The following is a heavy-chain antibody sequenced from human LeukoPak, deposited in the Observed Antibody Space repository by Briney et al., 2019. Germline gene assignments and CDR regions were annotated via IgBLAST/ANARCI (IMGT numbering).Heavy chain of an antibody. J-gene: IGHJ4*02. D-gene: IGHD7-27*01. CDR3: AKGTGDTAYYFDF. CDR2: ISGSGGST. V-gene: IGHV3-23*01. Sequence: GGSLRLSCAASGFTFSSYAMSWVRQVPEKGLEWVSAISGSGGSTYYADSVKGRFTISRDNSKNTLYLQMNSLRAEDTAIYYCAKGTGDTAYYFDFWGQGVLVTVSS. CDR1: GFTFSSYA.